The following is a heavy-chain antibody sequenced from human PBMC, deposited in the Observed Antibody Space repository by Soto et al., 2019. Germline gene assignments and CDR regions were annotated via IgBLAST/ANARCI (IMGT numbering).Heavy chain of an antibody. V-gene: IGHV1-69*12. CDR2: IIPIFGTP. Sequence: QVQLVQSGAEVKKPGSSVKVSCKASGGTFSSYAISWVRQAPGQGLEWMGGIIPIFGTPNYAQKFQGRVTITADESTSTAYMELSSPRSEDTAVYYCARDAVPGYGDYHLDYWGQGTLVTDSS. D-gene: IGHD4-17*01. CDR1: GGTFSSYA. J-gene: IGHJ4*02. CDR3: ARDAVPGYGDYHLDY.